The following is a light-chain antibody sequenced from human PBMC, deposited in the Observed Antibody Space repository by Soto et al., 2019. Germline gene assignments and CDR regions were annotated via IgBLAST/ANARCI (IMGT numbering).Light chain of an antibody. CDR3: SSYTSSNTVL. CDR1: SSDVGAYNY. Sequence: QSALTQPASVSGSPGQSITISCTGTSSDVGAYNYVSWYEHYPGRAPKLMIYDVSNRPSGVSDRFSGSKSGSTASLTISGLQAEAESDYYCSSYTSSNTVLFAGGTKLAV. J-gene: IGLJ2*01. CDR2: DVS. V-gene: IGLV2-14*03.